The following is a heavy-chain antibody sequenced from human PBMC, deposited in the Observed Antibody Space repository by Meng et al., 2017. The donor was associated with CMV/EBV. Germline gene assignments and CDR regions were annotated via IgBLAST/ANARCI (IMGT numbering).Heavy chain of an antibody. V-gene: IGHV3-48*04. CDR1: GFTFSTYS. CDR3: ARGADHGDPSPRIFDY. D-gene: IGHD4/OR15-4a*01. J-gene: IGHJ4*02. Sequence: GESLKISCAASGFTFSTYSMNWVRQAPGKGLEWVSYITSGSSSTYYADSVKGRFSISRDNGKNSLSLHMTSLGGEDTAVYYCARGADHGDPSPRIFDYWGQGTLVTVSS. CDR2: ITSGSSST.